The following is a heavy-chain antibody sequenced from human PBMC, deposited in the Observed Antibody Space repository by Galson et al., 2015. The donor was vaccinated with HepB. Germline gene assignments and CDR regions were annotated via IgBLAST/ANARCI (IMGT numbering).Heavy chain of an antibody. Sequence: SLRLSCAASGFTFITYAMHWVRQAPGKGLEWVAVISYDGSNKYYADSVKGRFAVSRGNSKNTLYLQMNSLRAADTAVYYCAREGPSIFYGSGSYPSDYWGQGTLVTVST. J-gene: IGHJ4*02. CDR1: GFTFITYA. CDR3: AREGPSIFYGSGSYPSDY. CDR2: ISYDGSNK. D-gene: IGHD3-10*01. V-gene: IGHV3-30*09.